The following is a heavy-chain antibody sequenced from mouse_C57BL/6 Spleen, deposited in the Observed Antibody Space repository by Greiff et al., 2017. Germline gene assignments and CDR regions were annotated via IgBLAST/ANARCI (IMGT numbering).Heavy chain of an antibody. J-gene: IGHJ4*01. D-gene: IGHD2-4*01. CDR2: IYPGDGDT. CDR1: GYAFSSSW. V-gene: IGHV1-82*01. Sequence: QVQLHQSGPELVKPGASVKISCKASGYAFSSSWMNWVKQRPGKGLEWIGRIYPGDGDTNYNGKFKGKATLTADKSSSTAYMQLSSLTSEDSAVYFCARKGNYDYDDAMDYWGQGTSVTVSS. CDR3: ARKGNYDYDDAMDY.